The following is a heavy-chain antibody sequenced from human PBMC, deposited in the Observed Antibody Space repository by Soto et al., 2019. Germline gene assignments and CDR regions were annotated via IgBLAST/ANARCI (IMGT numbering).Heavy chain of an antibody. CDR2: INHSGST. V-gene: IGHV4-34*01. D-gene: IGHD3-16*01. J-gene: IGHJ4*02. CDR3: ASILRYL. CDR1: GGSFSGYY. Sequence: QVQLQQWGAGLLKPSETLSLSCAVYGGSFSGYYWSWIRQPAGKGLEWIGEINHSGSTNYNPSLKGRVTISVDTSKNQFSLRLSSVTAADTAVYYCASILRYLWGQGTLVTVSS.